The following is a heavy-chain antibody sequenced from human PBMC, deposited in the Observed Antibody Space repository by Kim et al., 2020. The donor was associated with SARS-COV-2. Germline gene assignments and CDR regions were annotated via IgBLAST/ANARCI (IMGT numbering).Heavy chain of an antibody. D-gene: IGHD6-19*01. J-gene: IGHJ6*02. Sequence: GGSLRLSCAASGFTFSSYAMSWVRQAPGKGLEWVSAISGSGGSTYYADSVKGRFTISRDNSKNTLYLQMNSLRAEDTAVYYCAKDLYSRGWYHQKNYYYGMDAWGQGTTVTVSS. CDR3: AKDLYSRGWYHQKNYYYGMDA. CDR1: GFTFSSYA. V-gene: IGHV3-23*01. CDR2: ISGSGGST.